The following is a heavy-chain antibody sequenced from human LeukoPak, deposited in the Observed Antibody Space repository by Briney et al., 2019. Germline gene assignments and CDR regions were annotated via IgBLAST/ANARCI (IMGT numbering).Heavy chain of an antibody. CDR3: ATLAVGATTDS. Sequence: PSETLSLTCTVSGGSISSSSYYWGWIRQPPGKGLEWIGSISYSGSTYYNPSLKSRVTISVDTSKNQFSLKLNSVTAADTAIYYCATLAVGATTDSWGQGTLVTVSS. CDR2: ISYSGST. CDR1: GGSISSSSYY. V-gene: IGHV4-39*07. J-gene: IGHJ4*02. D-gene: IGHD1-26*01.